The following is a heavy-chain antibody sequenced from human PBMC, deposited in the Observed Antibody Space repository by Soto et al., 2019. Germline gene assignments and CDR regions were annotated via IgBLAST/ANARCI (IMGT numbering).Heavy chain of an antibody. J-gene: IGHJ6*02. CDR2: IYSGGST. D-gene: IGHD5-12*01. V-gene: IGHV4-4*07. Sequence: SETLSLPCPVSGGSISSYYWSWIRQPAGKGLEWVGRIYSGGSTNYNPFFKSRVTMSVDTSKNQFSLKLRSVTAADTAVYYCARDSGYDSGMDVWGQGTTVTVSS. CDR3: ARDSGYDSGMDV. CDR1: GGSISSYY.